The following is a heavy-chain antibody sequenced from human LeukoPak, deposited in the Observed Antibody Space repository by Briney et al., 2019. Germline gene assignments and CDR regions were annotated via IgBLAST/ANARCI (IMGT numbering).Heavy chain of an antibody. CDR2: IYTSGST. V-gene: IGHV4-61*02. D-gene: IGHD4-17*01. J-gene: IGHJ5*02. CDR1: GGSISSGSYY. Sequence: SQTLSLTCTVSGGSISSGSYYWSWIRQPAGKGLEWIGRIYTSGSTNYNPSLKSRVTISVDTSKNQFSLKLSSVTAADTAVYYCARDGVTTGWFDPWGQGTLVTVSS. CDR3: ARDGVTTGWFDP.